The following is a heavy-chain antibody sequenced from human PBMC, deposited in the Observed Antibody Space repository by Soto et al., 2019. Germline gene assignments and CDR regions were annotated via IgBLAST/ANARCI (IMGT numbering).Heavy chain of an antibody. CDR1: GYTFTSYY. CDR2: INPSGGST. Sequence: ASVKVSCKASGYTFTSYYMHWVRQAPGQGLEWMGIINPSGGSTSYAQKFQGRVTMTRDTSTSTVYMELSSLRSEDTAMYYCARSGWGLRFLEWDHSYYYYGMDVWGQGTTVTVSS. CDR3: ARSGWGLRFLEWDHSYYYYGMDV. D-gene: IGHD3-3*01. J-gene: IGHJ6*02. V-gene: IGHV1-46*01.